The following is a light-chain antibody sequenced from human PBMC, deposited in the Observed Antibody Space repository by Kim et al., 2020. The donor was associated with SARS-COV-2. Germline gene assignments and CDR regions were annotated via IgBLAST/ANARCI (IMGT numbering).Light chain of an antibody. CDR3: QQRTNWPTVT. J-gene: IGKJ4*01. CDR2: DAS. CDR1: QSVSSY. V-gene: IGKV3-11*01. Sequence: EIVLTQSPATLSLSPGERATLSCRASQSVSSYLAWYQQKPGQPPRLLIYDASNRATGIPARFSGSGSGTYFTLTISSLEPEDFAVYYCQQRTNWPTVTFGGGTKVDIK.